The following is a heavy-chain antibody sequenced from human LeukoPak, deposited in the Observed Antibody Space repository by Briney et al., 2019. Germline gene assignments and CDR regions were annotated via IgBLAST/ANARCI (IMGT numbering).Heavy chain of an antibody. J-gene: IGHJ6*03. V-gene: IGHV3-43D*04. D-gene: IGHD3-10*01. Sequence: GGSLRLSCAASGFTFDDYAMHWVRQAPGRGLEWVSLISWDGGSTYYADSVKGRFTISRDNSKNSLYLQMNSLRAEDTALYYCAKDIHYGSCQGLGYYYMDVWGKGTTVTVSS. CDR1: GFTFDDYA. CDR3: AKDIHYGSCQGLGYYYMDV. CDR2: ISWDGGST.